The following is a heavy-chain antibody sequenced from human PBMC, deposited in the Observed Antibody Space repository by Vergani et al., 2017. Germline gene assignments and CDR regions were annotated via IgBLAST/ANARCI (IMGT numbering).Heavy chain of an antibody. V-gene: IGHV1-69-2*01. Sequence: EVQLVQSGAEVKKPGATMKISCKVSGYTFTDNYMNWVKQAPGKGLEWMGLVDPEDGETIYAEKFKGRVTIAADKSTDTAHLELISLRSEDTAVYYCATPQTVTTGGMEVWGQGTTVIVSS. J-gene: IGHJ6*02. CDR3: ATPQTVTTGGMEV. CDR2: VDPEDGET. CDR1: GYTFTDNY. D-gene: IGHD4-17*01.